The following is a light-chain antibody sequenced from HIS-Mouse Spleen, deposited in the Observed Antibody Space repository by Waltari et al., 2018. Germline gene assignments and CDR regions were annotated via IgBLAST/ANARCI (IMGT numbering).Light chain of an antibody. Sequence: SSELTQDPAVSVALGQTVRITCQGDSLRSYYASWYQQKPGQAPVLVIYGKNNRPSAIPDRCSGSRSGNTASLTITGAQAEDEADYYCNSRDSSGNLYVFGTGTKVTVL. CDR2: GKN. CDR1: SLRSYY. J-gene: IGLJ1*01. V-gene: IGLV3-19*01. CDR3: NSRDSSGNLYV.